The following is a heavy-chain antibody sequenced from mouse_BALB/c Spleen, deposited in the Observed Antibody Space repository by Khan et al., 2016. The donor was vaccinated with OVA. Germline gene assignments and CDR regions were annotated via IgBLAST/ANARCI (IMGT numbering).Heavy chain of an antibody. J-gene: IGHJ3*01. CDR2: FWSGGST. D-gene: IGHD2-13*01. Sequence: QVQLQQSGPGLVQPSQSLSITCTVSGFSLTNYGVHWVRQSPGKGLEWLGVFWSGGSTDFNAAFISRLSISKDNSTSQVFFKMNSMQTTDSAIYYCARGGLPFAYWGQGTLVTVSA. V-gene: IGHV2-2*02. CDR1: GFSLTNYG. CDR3: ARGGLPFAY.